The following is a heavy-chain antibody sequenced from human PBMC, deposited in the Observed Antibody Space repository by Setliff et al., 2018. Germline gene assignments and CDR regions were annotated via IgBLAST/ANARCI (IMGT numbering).Heavy chain of an antibody. J-gene: IGHJ6*02. Sequence: SETPSLTCTVSGGSISSYYWSWIRQPPGKGLEWIGYIYYSGSTNYNPSLKSRVTISVDTSKNQFSLKLSSVTAADTAVYYCARDRPIAAAGTFIRYYYYYGMDVWGQGTTVTVSS. CDR2: IYYSGST. CDR3: ARDRPIAAAGTFIRYYYYYGMDV. D-gene: IGHD6-13*01. CDR1: GGSISSYY. V-gene: IGHV4-59*01.